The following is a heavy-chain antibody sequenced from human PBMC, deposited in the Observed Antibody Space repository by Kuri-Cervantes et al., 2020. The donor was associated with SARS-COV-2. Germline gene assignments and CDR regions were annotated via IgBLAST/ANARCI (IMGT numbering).Heavy chain of an antibody. D-gene: IGHD6-13*01. CDR3: AKAGYIAAAGAYSYYYMEV. CDR1: GFTFSSYS. V-gene: IGHV3-21*04. Sequence: GESLKISCAASGFTFSSYSMNWVRQAPGKGLEWVRSISSSSSDIYDADAEKGRFTITRDNSKNTLHLQMNSLRAEDTAVYYFAKAGYIAAAGAYSYYYMEVWGKGTTVTVSS. J-gene: IGHJ6*03. CDR2: ISSSSSDI.